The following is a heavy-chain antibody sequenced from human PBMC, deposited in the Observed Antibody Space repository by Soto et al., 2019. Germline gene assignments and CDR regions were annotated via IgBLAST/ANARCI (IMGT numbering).Heavy chain of an antibody. CDR3: ARGDSAGVDY. CDR2: MQPSTGRT. D-gene: IGHD1-26*01. Sequence: ASVKVSCKASGYSFTSLDINWVRQTAGQGLEWMGWMQPSTGRTGYAQKFQGRVIMTRDTSINTAYMELTTLTSDATAFYYCARGDSAGVDYWGQGTLVTVSS. CDR1: GYSFTSLD. J-gene: IGHJ4*02. V-gene: IGHV1-8*01.